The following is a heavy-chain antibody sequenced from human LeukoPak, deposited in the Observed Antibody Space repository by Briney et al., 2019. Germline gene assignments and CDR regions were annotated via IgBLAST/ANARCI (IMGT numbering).Heavy chain of an antibody. CDR3: ARSITIFGVVTPDYYYYMDV. V-gene: IGHV1-18*01. D-gene: IGHD3-3*01. J-gene: IGHJ6*03. Sequence: GASVKVSCKASGYTFTSYGISWVRQAPGQGLEWVGWISAYNGNTNYAQKLQGRVTMTTDTSTSTAYMELRSLRSDDTAVYYCARSITIFGVVTPDYYYYMDVWGKGTTVTVSS. CDR1: GYTFTSYG. CDR2: ISAYNGNT.